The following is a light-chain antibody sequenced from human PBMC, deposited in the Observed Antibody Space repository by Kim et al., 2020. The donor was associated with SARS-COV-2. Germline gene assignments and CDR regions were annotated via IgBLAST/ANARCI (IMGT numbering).Light chain of an antibody. V-gene: IGKV3-15*01. CDR1: QSVSSK. Sequence: YPWESAALACRAKQSVSSKLAWDQQNPGQAPRLLIFGAATRATGVPARFRGSRFGTQFTLTVSSLQSEDFALYICQQFENWPPAFGQGTKV. CDR3: QQFENWPPA. J-gene: IGKJ1*01. CDR2: GAA.